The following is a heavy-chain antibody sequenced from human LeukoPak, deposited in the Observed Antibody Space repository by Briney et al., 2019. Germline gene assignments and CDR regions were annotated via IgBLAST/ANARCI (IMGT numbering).Heavy chain of an antibody. CDR2: INPSGGST. D-gene: IGHD2-15*01. V-gene: IGHV1-46*01. CDR1: GYTFTSYY. CDR3: ARSQLGYCSGGSCQLLDY. Sequence: EASVKVSCKASGYTFTSYYMHWVRQAPGQGLEWMGIINPSGGSTSYAQKFQGRVTITADKSTSTAYMELSSLRSEDTAVYYCARSQLGYCSGGSCQLLDYWGQGTLVTVSS. J-gene: IGHJ4*02.